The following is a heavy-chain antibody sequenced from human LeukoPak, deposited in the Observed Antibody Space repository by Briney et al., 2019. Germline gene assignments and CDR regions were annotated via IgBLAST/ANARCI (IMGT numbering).Heavy chain of an antibody. Sequence: PGWSLRLSCAASGFTFSRYWMSWLRQAPGKGLEWVANIKQDGSEKYYVDSVKGRFTISRDNAKNSLSLQMNSLRAEDTAVYYCARYVDQTYYYYYMDVWGKGTTVTVSS. V-gene: IGHV3-7*01. CDR2: IKQDGSEK. D-gene: IGHD2-2*01. CDR1: GFTFSRYW. CDR3: ARYVDQTYYYYYMDV. J-gene: IGHJ6*03.